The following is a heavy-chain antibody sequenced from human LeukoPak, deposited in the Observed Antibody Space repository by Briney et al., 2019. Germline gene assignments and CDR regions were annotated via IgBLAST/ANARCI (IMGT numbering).Heavy chain of an antibody. CDR3: ARDQLLWFGELTGTYMDV. CDR1: GFTFSDYY. CDR2: ISSSGSTI. D-gene: IGHD3-10*01. V-gene: IGHV3-11*04. Sequence: GGSLRLSCAASGFTFSDYYMSWIRQAPGKGLEWVSYISSSGSTIYYADSVKGRFTISRDNAKNSLYLQMNSLRAEDTAVYYCARDQLLWFGELTGTYMDVWGQGTTVTVSS. J-gene: IGHJ6*02.